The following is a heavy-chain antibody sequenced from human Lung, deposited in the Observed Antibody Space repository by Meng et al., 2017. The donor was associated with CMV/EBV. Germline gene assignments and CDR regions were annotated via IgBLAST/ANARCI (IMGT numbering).Heavy chain of an antibody. D-gene: IGHD6-13*01. CDR1: GGSIRSYY. V-gene: IGHV4-59*01. J-gene: IGHJ4*02. Sequence: CPVSGGSIRSYYWSWIRQLQGKGLEWFGYIYYSGSTNYNPTRKIRVTISVDTSKNQFSLKLSSVTAADTAVYYCASWGYSSSWYYFAYWGQGTLVTVSS. CDR3: ASWGYSSSWYYFAY. CDR2: IYYSGST.